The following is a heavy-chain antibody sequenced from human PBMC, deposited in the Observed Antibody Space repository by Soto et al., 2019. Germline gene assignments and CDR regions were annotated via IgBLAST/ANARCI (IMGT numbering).Heavy chain of an antibody. D-gene: IGHD6-13*01. J-gene: IGHJ6*02. V-gene: IGHV3-30*18. CDR2: ISYDGSKK. CDR3: AKVGSSSCYGIQYYYYYYGMDV. CDR1: GFTFSSYG. Sequence: QVQLVESGGGVVQPGRSLRLSCAASGFTFSSYGMHWVRQAPGKGLEWVAVISYDGSKKYYADSVKGRFTISRDNSKNKLYLQMNRLRAEDTAVYYCAKVGSSSCYGIQYYYYYYGMDVWGQGTTVTVSS.